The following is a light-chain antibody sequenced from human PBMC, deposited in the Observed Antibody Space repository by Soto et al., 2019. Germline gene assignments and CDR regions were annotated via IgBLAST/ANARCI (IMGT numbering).Light chain of an antibody. CDR3: QQSYSTRWT. Sequence: DIQMTQSPSSLSASVGDRVTITCRASQSISSYLNWYQQKPGKAPKLLIYAASSLQRGGPSRFSGSGSGTDFTLTISSLQPEDFATYYCQQSYSTRWTFGQGTKVEIK. CDR2: AAS. V-gene: IGKV1-39*01. J-gene: IGKJ1*01. CDR1: QSISSY.